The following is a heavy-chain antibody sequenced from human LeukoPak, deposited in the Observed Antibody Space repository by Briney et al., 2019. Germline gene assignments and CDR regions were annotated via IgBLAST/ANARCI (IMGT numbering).Heavy chain of an antibody. CDR3: AKEEWLRRDFNGMDV. CDR2: ISGSGGST. V-gene: IGHV3-23*01. D-gene: IGHD5-12*01. CDR1: GCTFSNYA. Sequence: GGSLRLSCAASGCTFSNYAISWVRQAPGKGLDWVSGISGSGGSTDYADSVKGRFTISRDNSKNTLYLQMNSLRAEDTAIYYCAKEEWLRRDFNGMDVWGQGTTVSVSS. J-gene: IGHJ6*02.